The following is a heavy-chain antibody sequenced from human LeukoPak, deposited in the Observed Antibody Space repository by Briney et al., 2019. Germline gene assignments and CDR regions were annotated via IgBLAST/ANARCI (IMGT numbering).Heavy chain of an antibody. J-gene: IGHJ6*02. D-gene: IGHD3-22*01. V-gene: IGHV3-33*01. CDR3: ARRNYYDSSYYGMDV. CDR2: IWYDGSNK. CDR1: GFTFSSYG. Sequence: GRSLRLSCAASGFTFSSYGMHLVRQAPGKGLEWVAVIWYDGSNKYYADSVKGRFTISRDNSKNTLYLQMNSLRAEDTAVYYCARRNYYDSSYYGMDVWGQGTTVTVSS.